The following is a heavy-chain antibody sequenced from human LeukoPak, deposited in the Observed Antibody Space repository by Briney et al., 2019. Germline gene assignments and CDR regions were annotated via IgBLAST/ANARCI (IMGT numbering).Heavy chain of an antibody. J-gene: IGHJ4*02. CDR1: GFTFSSYA. CDR2: LSGSGAST. Sequence: HSGGSLRLSCAASGFTFSSYARSWVRQAPGKVLEWVSTLSGSGASTSYADSVKGRFTISRDNSKNTLYLQMNSLRAEDTARYYCAKQKGYCSGGSCYYSDYWGQGTLVTVSS. D-gene: IGHD2-15*01. CDR3: AKQKGYCSGGSCYYSDY. V-gene: IGHV3-23*01.